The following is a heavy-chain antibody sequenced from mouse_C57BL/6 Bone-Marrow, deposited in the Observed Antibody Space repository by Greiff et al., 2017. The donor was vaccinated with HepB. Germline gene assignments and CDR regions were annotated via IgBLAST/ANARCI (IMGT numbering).Heavy chain of an antibody. CDR3: ARWLLRNWFAY. D-gene: IGHD2-3*01. CDR2: IYPGDGDT. V-gene: IGHV1-82*01. CDR1: GYAFSSSW. J-gene: IGHJ3*01. Sequence: QVQLQQSGPELVKPGASVKISCKASGYAFSSSWMNWVKQRPGKGLEWIGRIYPGDGDTNYNGKFKGKATLTEDKSSSTAYMQLSSLTSEDSAVYFCARWLLRNWFAYWGQGTLVTVSA.